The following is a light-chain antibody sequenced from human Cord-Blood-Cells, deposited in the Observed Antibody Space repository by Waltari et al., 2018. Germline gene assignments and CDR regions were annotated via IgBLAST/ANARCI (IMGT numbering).Light chain of an antibody. V-gene: IGLV2-23*01. CDR1: SSDGGCFNL. Sequence: QSALPQPAPVSGSPGQSITIPCTGTSSDGGCFNLLSCYQQHPGKAPKRMTYEGSKRPSGVSNRFSGSKSGNTAYLTISGLQAEDEADYYCCSYAGSSTVVFGGGTKLTVL. CDR3: CSYAGSSTVV. CDR2: EGS. J-gene: IGLJ2*01.